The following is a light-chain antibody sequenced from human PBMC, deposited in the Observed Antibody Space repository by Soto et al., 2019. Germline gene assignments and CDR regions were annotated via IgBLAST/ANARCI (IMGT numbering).Light chain of an antibody. Sequence: DIQMTQFPSTLSASVGDRVTITFRASQSISSWLAWYQQKPGKAPKLLIYDASSLESGVPSRFSGSGSGTEFTLTISSLQPDDFATYYCQQYNSYSWTFGQGTKVDI. CDR3: QQYNSYSWT. CDR1: QSISSW. V-gene: IGKV1-5*01. CDR2: DAS. J-gene: IGKJ1*01.